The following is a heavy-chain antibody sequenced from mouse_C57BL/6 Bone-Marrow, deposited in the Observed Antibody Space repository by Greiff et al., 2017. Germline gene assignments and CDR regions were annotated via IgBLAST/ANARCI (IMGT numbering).Heavy chain of an antibody. D-gene: IGHD1-1*01. J-gene: IGHJ3*01. CDR1: GYTFTSYW. CDR2: IDPSDSET. Sequence: QVQLQQPGAELVRPGSSVKLSCKASGYTFTSYWMHWVKQRPIQGLEWIGNIDPSDSETHYNQKFKDKATLTVDKSSSTAYMQLSGLTSEDSAVYYCARGNYYGSSGAWFAYWGQGTLVTVSA. CDR3: ARGNYYGSSGAWFAY. V-gene: IGHV1-52*01.